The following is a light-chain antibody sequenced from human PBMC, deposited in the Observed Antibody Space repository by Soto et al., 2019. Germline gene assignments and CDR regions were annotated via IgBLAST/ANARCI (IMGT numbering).Light chain of an antibody. V-gene: IGKV3-15*01. Sequence: EIVMTQSPATLSVSPGERATLSCRASQSVSSNLAWYQQKPGQAPRLLIYGPSTRATGIPARFSGSRSGTEFTLPISRLQSEDFAVYYCQQYNNWPPYTFGQGTKLEIK. CDR2: GPS. CDR3: QQYNNWPPYT. J-gene: IGKJ2*01. CDR1: QSVSSN.